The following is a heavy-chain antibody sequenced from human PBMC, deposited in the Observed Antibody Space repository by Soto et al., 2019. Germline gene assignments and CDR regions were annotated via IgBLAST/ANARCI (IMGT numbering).Heavy chain of an antibody. CDR1: GGTFSSYS. J-gene: IGHJ4*02. V-gene: IGHV1-69*01. CDR3: AEDPYYYDSSGYYFDY. CDR2: IIPIFGTA. Sequence: GASVKVSCKASGGTFSSYSISWVRHAPGQGLEWMGGIIPIFGTANYAQKFQGRVTITADESTSTAYMELSSLRSEDTAVYYCAEDPYYYDSSGYYFDYWGQGTLVTVSS. D-gene: IGHD3-22*01.